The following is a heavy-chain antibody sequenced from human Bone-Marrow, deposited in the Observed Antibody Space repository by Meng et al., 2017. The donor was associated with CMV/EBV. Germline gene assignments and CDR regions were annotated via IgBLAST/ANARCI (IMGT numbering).Heavy chain of an antibody. D-gene: IGHD2-2*01. CDR1: GFSFSNYW. Sequence: GGSLRLSCAASGFSFSNYWMHWVRQAPGKGLVWVSRINSDGSRIDYVESVKGRLTSSRDNAKNTLYLEMNSLRAEDTAVYYCARDPFYCSSTSCYGLDYGMDVWGQGTTVTVSS. J-gene: IGHJ6*02. CDR3: ARDPFYCSSTSCYGLDYGMDV. CDR2: INSDGSRI. V-gene: IGHV3-74*01.